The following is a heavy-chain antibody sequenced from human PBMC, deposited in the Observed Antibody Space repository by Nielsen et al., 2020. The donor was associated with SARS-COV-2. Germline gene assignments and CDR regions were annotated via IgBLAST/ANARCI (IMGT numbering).Heavy chain of an antibody. V-gene: IGHV1-3*01. D-gene: IGHD2-2*01. CDR1: GYTFTTYA. CDR2: INAANGNT. CDR3: ARSWGCSATSCFFDY. J-gene: IGHJ4*02. Sequence: ASVKVSCKASGYTFTTYAIHWVRQAPGQRLEWMGWINAANGNTKYSQNFQGRVTITRDTSASTAYMELSSLRSEDTAVYYCARSWGCSATSCFFDYWGQGALVTVSS.